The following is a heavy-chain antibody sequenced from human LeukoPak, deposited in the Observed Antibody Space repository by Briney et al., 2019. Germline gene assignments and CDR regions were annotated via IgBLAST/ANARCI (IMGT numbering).Heavy chain of an antibody. Sequence: ASVKVSCKASGYIFISYGISWVRQAPGRGLEWMGWISGYSGNTYYAQSLQDRVTMTTDTSTSTAYMELRSLRSDDTAVYYCARDYCPNGVCFPYFFDYWGQGTLVTVSS. V-gene: IGHV1-18*01. J-gene: IGHJ4*02. CDR1: GYIFISYG. CDR2: ISGYSGNT. CDR3: ARDYCPNGVCFPYFFDY. D-gene: IGHD2-8*01.